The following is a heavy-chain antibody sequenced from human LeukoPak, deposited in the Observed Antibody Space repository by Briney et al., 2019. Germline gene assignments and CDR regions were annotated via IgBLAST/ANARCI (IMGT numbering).Heavy chain of an antibody. D-gene: IGHD3-9*01. Sequence: SETLSLTCAVYGGSFSGYYWSWIRQSPGKGLEWIGEINHSGSTYYNLSLKSRVTISVGTSKNQFSLKLSSVTAADTAVYYCARGRREYDILTGYSRAARYYYFDYWGQGTLVTVSS. CDR2: INHSGST. J-gene: IGHJ4*02. CDR1: GGSFSGYY. CDR3: ARGRREYDILTGYSRAARYYYFDY. V-gene: IGHV4-34*01.